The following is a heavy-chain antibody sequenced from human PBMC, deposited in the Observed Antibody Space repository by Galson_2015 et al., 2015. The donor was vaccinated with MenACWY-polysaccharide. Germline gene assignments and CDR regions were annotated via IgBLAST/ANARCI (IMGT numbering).Heavy chain of an antibody. Sequence: FLRLSCAASGFTVSNNYMSWVRQAPGKGLEWVSVIYSGGNTFYADSVKGRFTISRDNSKNTLYLQMNSLRAEDTAVYYCARDLRSVTSAFDIWGQGTVVTVSS. CDR2: IYSGGNT. J-gene: IGHJ3*02. D-gene: IGHD2/OR15-2a*01. CDR3: ARDLRSVTSAFDI. CDR1: GFTVSNNY. V-gene: IGHV3-66*01.